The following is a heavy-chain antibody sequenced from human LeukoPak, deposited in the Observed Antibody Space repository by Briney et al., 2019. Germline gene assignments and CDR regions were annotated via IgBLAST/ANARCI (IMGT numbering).Heavy chain of an antibody. V-gene: IGHV4-39*07. CDR2: IYYSGST. Sequence: SETLSLTCTVSGGSISSSSYYWGWIRQPPGKGLEWIGSIYYSGSTYYNPSLKSRVTISVDTSKNQFSLKLSSVTAADTAVYYCARLGGIGYCSSTTCPDAFDIWGQGTMVTVSS. CDR3: ARLGGIGYCSSTTCPDAFDI. D-gene: IGHD2-2*01. CDR1: GGSISSSSYY. J-gene: IGHJ3*02.